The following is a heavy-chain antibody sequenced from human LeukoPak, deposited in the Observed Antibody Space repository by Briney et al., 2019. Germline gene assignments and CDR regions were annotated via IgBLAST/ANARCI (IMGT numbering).Heavy chain of an antibody. CDR1: GFTFSSYS. V-gene: IGHV3-21*01. D-gene: IGHD6-13*01. J-gene: IGHJ5*02. CDR2: ISSSSSYI. CDR3: AREPGIAAA. Sequence: NPGGSLRLSCTASGFTFSSYSKNWVRHAQGPGQEWVSSISSSSSYIYYADSVKGRFTISRENAKNSLYLQMHSLRAADTTAYYCAREPGIAAAWGQGTLVTVSS.